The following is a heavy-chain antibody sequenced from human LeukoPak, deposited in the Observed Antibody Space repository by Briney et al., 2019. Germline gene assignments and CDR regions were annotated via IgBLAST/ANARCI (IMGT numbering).Heavy chain of an antibody. CDR1: GYTFTSYG. CDR2: ISAYNGNT. CDR3: ARALGGYDSSGYYV. J-gene: IGHJ4*02. V-gene: IGHV1-18*01. Sequence: ASVKVSCKASGYTFTSYGISWVRQAPGQGLEWMGWISAYNGNTNYAQKLQGRVTMTTDTSTSTAYMELRSLRSDYTAVYYCARALGGYDSSGYYVWGQGTLVTVSS. D-gene: IGHD3-22*01.